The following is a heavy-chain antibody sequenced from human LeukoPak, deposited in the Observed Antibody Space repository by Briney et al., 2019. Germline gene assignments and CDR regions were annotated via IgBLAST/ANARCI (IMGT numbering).Heavy chain of an antibody. Sequence: QPGGSLRLSCAASGFTFSSYWMTWVRQAPGKGLRWVANIKRDGSEKYYVDSVKGRFTISRDNAKNSLYLQMTSLGAEDTAVYYCARGPLTYCSITSCSFDYWGQGTLVTVSS. CDR3: ARGPLTYCSITSCSFDY. D-gene: IGHD2-2*01. CDR2: IKRDGSEK. J-gene: IGHJ4*02. CDR1: GFTFSSYW. V-gene: IGHV3-7*03.